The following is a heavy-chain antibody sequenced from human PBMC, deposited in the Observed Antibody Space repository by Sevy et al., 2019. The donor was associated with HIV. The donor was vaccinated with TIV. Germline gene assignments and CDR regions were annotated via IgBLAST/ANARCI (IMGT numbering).Heavy chain of an antibody. D-gene: IGHD6-6*01. J-gene: IGHJ6*02. V-gene: IGHV3-23*01. CDR3: AKVRSSSARYGMDV. CDR2: ISGSGGST. Sequence: GGSLRLSCAASGFTFSSYDMSWVRQAPGKGLEWVSGISGSGGSTYYADSVKGRFTISRDNSKNTLYLQMNSLRAEDTAVYYCAKVRSSSARYGMDVWGQGTTVTVSS. CDR1: GFTFSSYD.